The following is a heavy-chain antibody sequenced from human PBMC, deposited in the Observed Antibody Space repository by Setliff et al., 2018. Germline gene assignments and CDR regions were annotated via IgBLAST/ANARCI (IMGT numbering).Heavy chain of an antibody. CDR1: GGSISSSSYY. Sequence: PSETLSLTCTVSGGSISSSSYYWGWIRQPPGKGLEWIGSIYYSGSTYYNPSLKSRVTISVDTSKNQFSLEVLSLTAADTAVYYCARGGGYWSYFEFWGQESPVTVSS. D-gene: IGHD2-21*02. CDR2: IYYSGST. CDR3: ARGGGYWSYFEF. V-gene: IGHV4-39*01. J-gene: IGHJ4*02.